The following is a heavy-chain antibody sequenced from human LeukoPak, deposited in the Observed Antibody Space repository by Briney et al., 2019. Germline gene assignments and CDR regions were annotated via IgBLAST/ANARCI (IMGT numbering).Heavy chain of an antibody. Sequence: GGSLRLSCAASGFTFSSYAMSWVRQAPGKGLEWVSAISGSGGSTYYADSVKGRFTISRDNSKNTLYLQMNSLRAEDTAVYYCAKDEGYGSGWPDAFDIWGQGTMVTVSS. CDR1: GFTFSSYA. D-gene: IGHD6-19*01. J-gene: IGHJ3*02. CDR3: AKDEGYGSGWPDAFDI. CDR2: ISGSGGST. V-gene: IGHV3-23*01.